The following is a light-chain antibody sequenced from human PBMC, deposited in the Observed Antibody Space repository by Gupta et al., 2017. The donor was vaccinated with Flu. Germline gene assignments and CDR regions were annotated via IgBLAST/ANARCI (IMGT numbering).Light chain of an antibody. Sequence: QSALTQPASASGSPGPSITIPSTGTSSDVGRSDSVSWYQQSPVKAPKLLIYDVSNRPSGVPDRFSGSKSGTTATLTTTGLQAEDETDYYCNSETSTSNVYVFGTGTKFTVL. CDR2: DVS. CDR1: SSDVGRSDS. CDR3: NSETSTSNVYV. V-gene: IGLV2-14*01. J-gene: IGLJ1*01.